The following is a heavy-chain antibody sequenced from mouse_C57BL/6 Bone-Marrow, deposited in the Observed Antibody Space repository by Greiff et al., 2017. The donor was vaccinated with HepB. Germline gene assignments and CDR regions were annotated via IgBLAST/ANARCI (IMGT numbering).Heavy chain of an antibody. Sequence: QVQLQQPGAELVKPGASVKLSCKASGYTLTSYWMQWVKQRPGQGLEWIGEIDPSDSYTNYNQKFKGKATLTVDTSSSTAYMQLSSLTSEDSAVYYCAGVATGYFDYWGQGTTLTVSS. V-gene: IGHV1-50*01. CDR2: IDPSDSYT. J-gene: IGHJ2*01. D-gene: IGHD1-1*01. CDR3: AGVATGYFDY. CDR1: GYTLTSYW.